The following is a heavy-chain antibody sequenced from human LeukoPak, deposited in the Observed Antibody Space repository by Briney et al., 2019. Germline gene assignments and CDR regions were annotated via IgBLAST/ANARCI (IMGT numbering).Heavy chain of an antibody. J-gene: IGHJ4*02. Sequence: GESLKISCKGSGYSFTNYWIGWVRQMPGKGLEWMGIIYPGDSDIRYSPSIQGQVSISADKSISTAYLQWSSLKASDTAMYYCAIRYSGSYYDYWGQGTLVTVSS. CDR2: IYPGDSDI. CDR1: GYSFTNYW. CDR3: AIRYSGSYYDY. D-gene: IGHD1-26*01. V-gene: IGHV5-51*01.